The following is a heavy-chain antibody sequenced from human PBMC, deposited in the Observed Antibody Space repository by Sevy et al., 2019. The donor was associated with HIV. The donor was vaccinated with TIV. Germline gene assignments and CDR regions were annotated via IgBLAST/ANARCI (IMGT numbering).Heavy chain of an antibody. D-gene: IGHD4-4*01. V-gene: IGHV1-69*13. CDR1: GGTFSSYA. CDR3: ARKKRDYTLTLEYYYGMDV. Sequence: ASVKVSCKASGGTFSSYAISWVRQAPGQGLEWMGGIIPIFGTANYAQKFQGRVTITADESTSTAYMELSSLRSEDTAVYYCARKKRDYTLTLEYYYGMDVWGQGTTVTVSS. J-gene: IGHJ6*02. CDR2: IIPIFGTA.